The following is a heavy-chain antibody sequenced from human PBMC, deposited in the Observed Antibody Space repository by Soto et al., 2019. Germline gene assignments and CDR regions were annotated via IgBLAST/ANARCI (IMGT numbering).Heavy chain of an antibody. V-gene: IGHV1-3*01. CDR1: GYIFTNYA. CDR3: ARDRTTSSTRQFDY. CDR2: INAGTGNT. J-gene: IGHJ4*02. Sequence: QVQLVQSGAEVKTLGASVKLSCKASGYIFTNYAIHWVRQAPGQRLEWMGWINAGTGNTRYSQKFQGRITISTDASASTAYIDLNSLRSEDTAVYYCARDRTTSSTRQFDYWGQGSLVTVSS. D-gene: IGHD4-17*01.